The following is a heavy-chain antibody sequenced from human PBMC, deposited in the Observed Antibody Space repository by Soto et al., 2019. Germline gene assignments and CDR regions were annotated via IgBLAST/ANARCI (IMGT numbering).Heavy chain of an antibody. CDR1: GCTFTSYG. Sequence: SVKVSCKASGCTFTSYGINWVRPAPGQGLEWRGWMSAYTGNTNYAQKLQGRVTMTTDTSTSTAYMELRSLRSDDTAVYYCARPGGGSHFWGYYYGMDVWGQGTTVPVSS. V-gene: IGHV1-18*04. J-gene: IGHJ6*02. CDR2: MSAYTGNT. CDR3: ARPGGGSHFWGYYYGMDV. D-gene: IGHD1-26*01.